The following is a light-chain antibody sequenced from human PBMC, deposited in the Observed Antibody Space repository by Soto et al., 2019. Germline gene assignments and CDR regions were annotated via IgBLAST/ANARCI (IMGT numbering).Light chain of an antibody. CDR1: QSISSS. V-gene: IGKV1-33*01. Sequence: DIQMTQSPSSLSASVRDRVTITCRASQSISSSLNWYQQKPGKAPKLLIYDASNLETGVPSRFSGSGSGTDFTFTISSLQPEDIATYYCQQYDNLPITFGGGTKVEIK. CDR2: DAS. CDR3: QQYDNLPIT. J-gene: IGKJ4*01.